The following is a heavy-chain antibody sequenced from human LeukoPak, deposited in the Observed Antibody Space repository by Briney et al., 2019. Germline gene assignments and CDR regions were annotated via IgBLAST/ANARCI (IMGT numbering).Heavy chain of an antibody. J-gene: IGHJ3*02. V-gene: IGHV3-9*01. CDR1: GFTFDDYA. Sequence: GGSLRLSCAASGFTFDDYAMHWVRQAPGKGLEWVSGISWNSGSIGYADSVKGRFTISRDNAKNSLYLQMNSLRAEDTALYYCAKVMWIQLWFNAFDIWGQGTMVTVSS. CDR3: AKVMWIQLWFNAFDI. CDR2: ISWNSGSI. D-gene: IGHD5-18*01.